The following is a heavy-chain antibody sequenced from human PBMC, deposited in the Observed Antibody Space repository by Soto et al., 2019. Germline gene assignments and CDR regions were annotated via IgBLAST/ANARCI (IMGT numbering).Heavy chain of an antibody. J-gene: IGHJ6*02. CDR2: LIPMFGTT. D-gene: IGHD3-3*01. CDR1: GGTCSRYS. CDR3: ARAVFLTCTRFYDMDV. Sequence: QVQLVQSGAEVKTPGSSVKVSCKASGGTCSRYSINWVRQAPGQGLEWMGRLIPMFGTTDYAQRFQGRVTFTADESTSTASMEVTNLTSEDTAVYYCARAVFLTCTRFYDMDVWGQGTTVTVSS. V-gene: IGHV1-69*18.